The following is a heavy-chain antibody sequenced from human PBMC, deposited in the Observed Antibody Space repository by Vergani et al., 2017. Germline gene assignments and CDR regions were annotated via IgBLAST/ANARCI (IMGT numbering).Heavy chain of an antibody. CDR2: ISWNSGSL. J-gene: IGHJ4*02. V-gene: IGHV3-9*01. Sequence: VQLVESGGGLVQPGRSLRLSCAASGFTFDDYAMHWVRQAPGKGLEWVSGISWNSGSLGYADSVKGRFTISRDNAKNSLYLQMNSLRAEDTALYYCAKAHSTYSSSGFFDYWGQGTLVTVSS. CDR1: GFTFDDYA. CDR3: AKAHSTYSSSGFFDY. D-gene: IGHD6-13*01.